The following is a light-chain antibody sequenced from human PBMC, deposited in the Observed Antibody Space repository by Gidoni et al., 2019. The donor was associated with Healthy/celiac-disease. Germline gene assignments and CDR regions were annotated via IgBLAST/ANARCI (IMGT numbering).Light chain of an antibody. CDR3: SSYTSSSTVV. CDR2: DVS. J-gene: IGLJ2*01. CDR1: SSDVGGYNY. Sequence: GSPGQSITISCTGTSSDVGGYNYVSWYQQHPGKAPKLMIYDVSNRPSGVSNRFSGSKSGNTASLTISGLQAEDEADYYCSSYTSSSTVVFGGGTELTVL. V-gene: IGLV2-14*04.